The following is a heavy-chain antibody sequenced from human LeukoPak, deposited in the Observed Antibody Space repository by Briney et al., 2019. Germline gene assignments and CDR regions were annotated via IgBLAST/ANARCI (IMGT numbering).Heavy chain of an antibody. CDR1: GGSISSSSYY. CDR2: IYYSGST. D-gene: IGHD3-22*01. CDR3: ARPRRSYDSRGIDAFDI. V-gene: IGHV4-39*01. Sequence: PSETLSLTCTVSGGSISSSSYYWGWIRQPPGKGLEWIGSIYYSGSTYYNPSLKSRVTISVDTSKNQFSLKLSSVTAADTAVYYCARPRRSYDSRGIDAFDIWGQGTMVTVSS. J-gene: IGHJ3*02.